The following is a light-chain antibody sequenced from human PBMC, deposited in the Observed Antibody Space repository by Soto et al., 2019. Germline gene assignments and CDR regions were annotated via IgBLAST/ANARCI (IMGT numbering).Light chain of an antibody. CDR2: GAS. Sequence: EIVLTQSPATLSLSPGERATLSCRASQSVSTVFLAWYQHKPGQSPRFLLYGASTRATGTPDRFSGSGSGTDFTLTISRLEPEDFAVYYCQYYGTSPHTFGGGTKVEIK. V-gene: IGKV3-20*01. CDR1: QSVSTVF. J-gene: IGKJ4*01. CDR3: QYYGTSPHT.